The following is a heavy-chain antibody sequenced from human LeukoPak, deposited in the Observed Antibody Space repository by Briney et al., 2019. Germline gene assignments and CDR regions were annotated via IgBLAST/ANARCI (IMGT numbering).Heavy chain of an antibody. CDR2: IYYSGSN. Sequence: SETLSLTCTVSSGSINSYYWRWIRQPPGKGREWIGYIYYSGSNNYNASLKSRVTISVDTSKNQFSLKLSSVTDADTAVYYCARWSQQYSYGRIFDYWGQGTLVTVSS. V-gene: IGHV4-59*08. CDR3: ARWSQQYSYGRIFDY. J-gene: IGHJ4*02. D-gene: IGHD5-18*01. CDR1: SGSINSYY.